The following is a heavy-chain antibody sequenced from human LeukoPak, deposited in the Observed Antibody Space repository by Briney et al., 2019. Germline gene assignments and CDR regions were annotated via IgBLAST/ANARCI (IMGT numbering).Heavy chain of an antibody. CDR2: MYYSGST. CDR3: ARNRSDCSSGSCSFTGFDS. D-gene: IGHD2-15*01. J-gene: IGHJ4*02. CDR1: GGPISSTNSY. V-gene: IGHV4-39*01. Sequence: PSETLSLTCTVSGGPISSTNSYWGWIRQPPGKGLEWIGSMYYSGSTHYNPALKSRVSISVDTSRSEFSLRLRSVTAGDTAIYYCARNRSDCSSGSCSFTGFDSWGQGILVTVSS.